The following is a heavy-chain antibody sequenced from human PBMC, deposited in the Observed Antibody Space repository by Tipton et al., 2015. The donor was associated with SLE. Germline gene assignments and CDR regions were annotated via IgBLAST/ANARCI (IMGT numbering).Heavy chain of an antibody. CDR2: INHSGST. J-gene: IGHJ2*01. V-gene: IGHV4-34*01. CDR3: ARGPLLDL. CDR1: GGSFSGYY. Sequence: LRLSCAVYGGSFSGYYWSWIRQPPGKGLEWIGEINHSGSTNYNPSLKGRVTISVDTSKNQFSLKLSSVTAADTAVYYCARGPLLDLWGRGTLVTASS. D-gene: IGHD5/OR15-5a*01.